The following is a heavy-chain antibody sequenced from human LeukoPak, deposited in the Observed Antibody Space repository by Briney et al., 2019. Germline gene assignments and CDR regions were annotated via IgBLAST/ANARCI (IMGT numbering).Heavy chain of an antibody. Sequence: GESLKISCKGSGYSFTSYWIGWVRQMPGKGLEWMGIIYPGDSDTRYSPSFQGQVTISADKSISTAYLQWSSLKASDTAMYYCARPPAGYCSSTSCFFDYWGQGTLVTVSS. CDR2: IYPGDSDT. CDR3: ARPPAGYCSSTSCFFDY. V-gene: IGHV5-51*01. J-gene: IGHJ4*02. D-gene: IGHD2-2*01. CDR1: GYSFTSYW.